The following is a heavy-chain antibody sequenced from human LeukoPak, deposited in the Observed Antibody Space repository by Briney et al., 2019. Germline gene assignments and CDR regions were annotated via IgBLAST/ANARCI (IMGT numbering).Heavy chain of an antibody. CDR1: GYTFTGYY. Sequence: SVKVSCKASGYTFTGYYMHWVRQAPGQGLEWMRGIIPIFGTANYAQKFQGRVTITADKSTSTAYMELSSLRSEDTAVYYCARGRGGDTAMVYDYWGQGTLVTVSS. D-gene: IGHD5-18*01. V-gene: IGHV1-69*06. CDR2: IIPIFGTA. CDR3: ARGRGGDTAMVYDY. J-gene: IGHJ4*02.